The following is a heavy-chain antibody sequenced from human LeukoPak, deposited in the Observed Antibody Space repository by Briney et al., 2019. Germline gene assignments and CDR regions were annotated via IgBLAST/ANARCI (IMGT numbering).Heavy chain of an antibody. D-gene: IGHD3-10*01. CDR2: IIPIFGTA. V-gene: IGHV1-69*13. CDR1: GYTFTSYD. Sequence: GASVKVSCKASGYTFTSYDINWVRQATGQGLEWMGGIIPIFGTANYAQKFQGRVTITADESTSTAYMELSSLRSEDTAVYYCARCNSPGWFGELYDYWGQGTLVTVSS. J-gene: IGHJ4*02. CDR3: ARCNSPGWFGELYDY.